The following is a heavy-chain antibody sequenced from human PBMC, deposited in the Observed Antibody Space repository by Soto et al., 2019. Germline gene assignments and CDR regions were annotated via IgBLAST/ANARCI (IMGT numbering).Heavy chain of an antibody. V-gene: IGHV3-33*01. CDR1: GFTISTHG. CDR3: AAATTWNFHCHY. J-gene: IGHJ4*02. D-gene: IGHD1-7*01. Sequence: QVQLVESGGGVVQPGTSLRLSCAASGFTISTHGMHWVRQAPGKGLEWVANIWYDGSNRFYADSVKGRFTISKDNSKNTLYLQMSSLRASDTAVYYCAAATTWNFHCHYWCQGTQVTVSS. CDR2: IWYDGSNR.